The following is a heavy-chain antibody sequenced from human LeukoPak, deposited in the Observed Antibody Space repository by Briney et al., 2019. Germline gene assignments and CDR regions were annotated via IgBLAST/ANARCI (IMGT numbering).Heavy chain of an antibody. CDR2: IWYDGSNK. J-gene: IGHJ4*02. CDR1: GFTFSSYC. Sequence: GGSLRLSCEASGFTFSSYCMHWVRQAPGKGLEWVAVIWYDGSNKYYADSVKGRFTISRDNSKNTLYLQMNSLRAEDTAVYYCARISKYYDFWSGFGSLADYWGQGTLVTVSS. V-gene: IGHV3-33*01. D-gene: IGHD3-3*01. CDR3: ARISKYYDFWSGFGSLADY.